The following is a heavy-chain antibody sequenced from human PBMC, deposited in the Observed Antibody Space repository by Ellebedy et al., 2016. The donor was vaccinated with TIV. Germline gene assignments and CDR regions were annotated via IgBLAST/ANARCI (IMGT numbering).Heavy chain of an antibody. Sequence: SETLSLTXAVYGGSFSGYYWSWIRQPPGKGLEWIGEINHSGSTNYNPSLKSRVTISVDTSKNQFSLKLSSVTAADTAVYYCARGIGRVSDYYYYMDVWGKGTTVTVSS. CDR2: INHSGST. V-gene: IGHV4-34*01. D-gene: IGHD3-10*01. CDR3: ARGIGRVSDYYYYMDV. CDR1: GGSFSGYY. J-gene: IGHJ6*03.